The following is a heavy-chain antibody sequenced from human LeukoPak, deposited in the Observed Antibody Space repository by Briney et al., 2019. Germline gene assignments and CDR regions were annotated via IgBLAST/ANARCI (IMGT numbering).Heavy chain of an antibody. V-gene: IGHV3-74*01. D-gene: IGHD3-16*01. J-gene: IGHJ3*02. CDR1: GFTFTTYW. CDR2: INNDGSDT. CDR3: ARRGLGHGFDI. Sequence: GGSLRLSCEASGFTFTTYWIHWVRQAPGKGLVWVSRINNDGSDTIYADSVSGRFTISRDNAENTLYLQMNGRGADDTAAYYCARRGLGHGFDIWGQGTMVTVSS.